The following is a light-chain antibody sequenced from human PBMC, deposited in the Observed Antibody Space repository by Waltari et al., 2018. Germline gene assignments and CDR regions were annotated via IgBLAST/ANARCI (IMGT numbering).Light chain of an antibody. CDR2: DVT. CDR3: SSYRSSSTLVV. J-gene: IGLJ2*01. V-gene: IGLV2-14*03. Sequence: QSALTQPASLSGSTGQSITISCTGTTRNVGGCTSVSLYQQYPGKVPKLFIYDVTNRPSGVSNRLSGSKSGSTASLTISGVQSEDEADYYCSSYRSSSTLVVFGGGTKLIVL. CDR1: TRNVGGCTS.